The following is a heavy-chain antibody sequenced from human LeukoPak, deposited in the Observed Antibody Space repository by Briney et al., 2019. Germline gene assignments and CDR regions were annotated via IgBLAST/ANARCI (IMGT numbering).Heavy chain of an antibody. D-gene: IGHD3-16*02. V-gene: IGHV4-61*02. J-gene: IGHJ3*02. CDR2: IYTSGST. CDR1: GGSISSGGYY. CDR3: ARDLMITFGGVIVSYACDI. Sequence: KSSQTLSLTCTVSGGSISSGGYYWSWIRQPAGKGLEWIVRIYTSGSTNYNPSLKTRVTISVDTSKNQFSLRLSSVTAADTAVYYCARDLMITFGGVIVSYACDIWGQGTMVTVSS.